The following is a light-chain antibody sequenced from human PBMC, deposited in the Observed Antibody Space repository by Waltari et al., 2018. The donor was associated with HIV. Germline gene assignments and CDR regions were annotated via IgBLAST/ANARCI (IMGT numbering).Light chain of an antibody. CDR1: SSNIGAGYD. Sequence: QSVLTQPPSVSGAPGQRVTISCTGSSSNIGAGYDVHWYQQFPGTAPKLLIYDNSNRPSGVPDRFSGSKSGTSASLAITGLQAEDEADYHCQSYDSSLRVGVFGGGTKLTVL. J-gene: IGLJ3*02. V-gene: IGLV1-40*01. CDR2: DNS. CDR3: QSYDSSLRVGV.